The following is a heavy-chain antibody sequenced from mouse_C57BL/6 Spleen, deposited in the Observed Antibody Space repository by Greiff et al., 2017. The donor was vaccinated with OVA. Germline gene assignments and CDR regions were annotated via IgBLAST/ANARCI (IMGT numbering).Heavy chain of an antibody. D-gene: IGHD2-5*01. V-gene: IGHV1-64*01. Sequence: QVQLQQPGAELVKPGASVKLSCKASGYTFTSYWMHWVKQRPGQGLEWIGMIHPNSGSTNYNEKFKSKATLTVDKSSSRAYMQLSSLTSEDSAVYYCAREAYYSNYPPFDYWGQGTTLTVSS. J-gene: IGHJ2*01. CDR1: GYTFTSYW. CDR3: AREAYYSNYPPFDY. CDR2: IHPNSGST.